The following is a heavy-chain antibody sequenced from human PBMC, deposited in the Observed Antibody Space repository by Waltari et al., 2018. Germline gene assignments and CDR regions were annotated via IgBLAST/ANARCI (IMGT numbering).Heavy chain of an antibody. V-gene: IGHV1-69*04. CDR2: IIPILGIA. CDR3: ARGGDILTPHYMDV. CDR1: GCTVSSYA. J-gene: IGHJ6*03. Sequence: QVQLVQSGAEVKKPGSSVKVCCKASGCTVSSYAISWVRQAPGQGLEWMGGIIPILGIANYAQKFQGRVTITADESTSTAYMELSSLRSEDTAVYYCARGGDILTPHYMDVWGKGTTVTVSS. D-gene: IGHD3-9*01.